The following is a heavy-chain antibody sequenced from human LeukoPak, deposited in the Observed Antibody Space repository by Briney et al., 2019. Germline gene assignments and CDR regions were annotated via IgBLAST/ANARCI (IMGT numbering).Heavy chain of an antibody. V-gene: IGHV3-30*04. CDR2: ISYDGSNK. J-gene: IGHJ4*02. CDR3: ARDLQDIAVVPAADY. CDR1: GFTFSSYA. Sequence: GRSLRLSCAASGFTFSSYAMHWVRQAPGKGLEWVAVISYDGSNKYYADSVKGRFTISRDNSKNTLYLQMNSLKAEDTAVYYCARDLQDIAVVPAADYWGQGTLVTVSS. D-gene: IGHD2-2*01.